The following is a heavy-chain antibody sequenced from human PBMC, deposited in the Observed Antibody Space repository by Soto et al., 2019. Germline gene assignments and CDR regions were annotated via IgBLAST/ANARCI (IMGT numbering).Heavy chain of an antibody. V-gene: IGHV3-48*01. CDR3: AKEVPPSGWYPGSFDY. CDR1: GFTFSSYS. Sequence: GGSLRLSCAASGFTFSSYSMNWVRQAPGKGLEWVSYISSSSSTIYYADTVKGRFTISRDNAKNTLYLQMKSLRAEDTAVYYCAKEVPPSGWYPGSFDYWGQGTLVTGSS. J-gene: IGHJ4*02. CDR2: ISSSSSTI. D-gene: IGHD6-19*01.